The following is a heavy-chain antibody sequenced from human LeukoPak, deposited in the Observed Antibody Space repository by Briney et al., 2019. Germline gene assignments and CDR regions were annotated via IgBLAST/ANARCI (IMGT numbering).Heavy chain of an antibody. Sequence: ASVKVSCKASVYTFTNFYIHWVRQAPGQGREWMGWMNPKSDDTSYARELLDRVTMTRDKSLSTAYMELSRLRSDDTAVYFCARRPINCINITGYVDDWGQGTLVTVSS. D-gene: IGHD2-8*01. V-gene: IGHV1-2*02. CDR1: VYTFTNFY. CDR3: ARRPINCINITGYVDD. CDR2: MNPKSDDT. J-gene: IGHJ4*02.